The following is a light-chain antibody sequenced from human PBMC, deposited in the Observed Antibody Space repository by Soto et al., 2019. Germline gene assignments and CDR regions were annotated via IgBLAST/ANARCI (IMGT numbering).Light chain of an antibody. V-gene: IGKV1-39*01. CDR1: QSISRY. CDR2: AAS. J-gene: IGKJ2*01. CDR3: QQSHSTPYT. Sequence: DIPMTQSPSSLSASVGDRVTITCRASQSISRYLVWYQQKPGKAPKPLIYAASNLQSGVPSRFSGSGSGTSFSLTISSLQPEDFATYYCQQSHSTPYTFGQGTKLDVK.